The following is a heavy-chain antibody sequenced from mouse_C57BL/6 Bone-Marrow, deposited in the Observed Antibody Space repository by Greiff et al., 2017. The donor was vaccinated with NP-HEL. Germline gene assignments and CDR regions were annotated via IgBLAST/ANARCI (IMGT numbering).Heavy chain of an antibody. CDR3: ARGLPPAY. Sequence: EVKLEESGPGLVKPSQSLSLTCSVTGYSITSGYYWNWIRQFPGNKLEWMGYISYDGSNNYNPSLKNRISITRDTSKNQFFLKLNSVTTEDTATYYCARGLPPAYWGQGTLVTVSA. V-gene: IGHV3-6*01. J-gene: IGHJ3*01. CDR2: ISYDGSN. CDR1: GYSITSGYY.